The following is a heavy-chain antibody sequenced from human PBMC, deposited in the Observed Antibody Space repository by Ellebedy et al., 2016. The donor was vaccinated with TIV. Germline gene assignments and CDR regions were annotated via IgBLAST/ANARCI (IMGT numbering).Heavy chain of an antibody. J-gene: IGHJ4*02. CDR1: DGPFNSSHW. CDR2: IHDTGIT. D-gene: IGHD1-1*01. CDR3: ASAGDWKLEY. Sequence: MPSETLSLTCTVPDGPFNSSHWWGWVRQHPGTGLEWIGEIHDTGITNYSPSLKSRVTVSLDKSKNQFSLKLTAVTAADTAVYYCASAGDWKLEYWGQGTLVTVSS. V-gene: IGHV4-4*02.